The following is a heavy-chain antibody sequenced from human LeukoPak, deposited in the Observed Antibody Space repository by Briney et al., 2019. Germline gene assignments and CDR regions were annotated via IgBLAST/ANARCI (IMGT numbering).Heavy chain of an antibody. V-gene: IGHV4-30-4*08. J-gene: IGHJ4*02. Sequence: PSETLSLTCTVSGGSIRSSYYYWGWIRQPPGKGLEWIGYIYYSGSTYYNPSLKSRVTISVDTSKNQFSLKLSSVTAADTAVYYCARDNYGSGSYYFDYWGQGTLVTVSS. CDR2: IYYSGST. CDR1: GGSIRSSYYY. CDR3: ARDNYGSGSYYFDY. D-gene: IGHD3-10*01.